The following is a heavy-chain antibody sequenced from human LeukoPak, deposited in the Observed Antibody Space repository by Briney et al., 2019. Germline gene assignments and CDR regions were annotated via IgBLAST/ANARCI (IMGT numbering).Heavy chain of an antibody. CDR1: GGSISSDHW. Sequence: SGTLSLTCAVSGGSISSDHWWSWVRQPPGKGLEWIGEIHHSGSTNYNPSLKSRVTISVDKFKNQFSLKLSSVTAADTAVYYCAREAIAVAGTIDNWGQGTLVTVSS. V-gene: IGHV4-4*02. D-gene: IGHD6-19*01. CDR2: IHHSGST. J-gene: IGHJ4*02. CDR3: AREAIAVAGTIDN.